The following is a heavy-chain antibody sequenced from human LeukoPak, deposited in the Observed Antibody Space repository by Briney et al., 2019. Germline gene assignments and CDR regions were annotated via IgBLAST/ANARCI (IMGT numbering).Heavy chain of an antibody. D-gene: IGHD2-2*01. CDR3: AEGRPKDIVVVPAAMLLCSDP. J-gene: IGHJ5*02. Sequence: SETLSLTCAVYGGSFSGYYWSWIRQPPGKGLEWIGEINHSGSTNYNPSLKSRVTISVDTSKNQFSLKLSSVTAADTAVYYCAEGRPKDIVVVPAAMLLCSDPWGKGTLVTVSS. CDR2: INHSGST. CDR1: GGSFSGYY. V-gene: IGHV4-34*01.